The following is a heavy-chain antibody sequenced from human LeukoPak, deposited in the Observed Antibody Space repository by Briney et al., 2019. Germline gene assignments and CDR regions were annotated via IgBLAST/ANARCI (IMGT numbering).Heavy chain of an antibody. V-gene: IGHV1-69*13. J-gene: IGHJ4*02. D-gene: IGHD4-17*01. Sequence: ASVKVSCTASGGTFSSYAISWVRQAPGQGLEWMGGIIPIFGTANYAQKFQGRVTITADESTSTAYMELSSLRSEDTAVYYCAKDTHMTTVTPNFDYWGQGTLVTVSS. CDR2: IIPIFGTA. CDR3: AKDTHMTTVTPNFDY. CDR1: GGTFSSYA.